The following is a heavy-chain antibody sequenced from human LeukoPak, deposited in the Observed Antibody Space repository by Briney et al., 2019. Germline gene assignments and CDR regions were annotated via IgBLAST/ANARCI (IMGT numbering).Heavy chain of an antibody. Sequence: GGSLRLSCAASGFTFSSYAMSWVRQAPGKGLEWVSAISGSGGSTYYADSVKGRFAISRDNSKNTLYLQMNSLRAEDTAVYYCARAYYYDTSATPDYWGQGTLVTVSS. CDR2: ISGSGGST. J-gene: IGHJ4*02. D-gene: IGHD3-22*01. CDR1: GFTFSSYA. CDR3: ARAYYYDTSATPDY. V-gene: IGHV3-23*01.